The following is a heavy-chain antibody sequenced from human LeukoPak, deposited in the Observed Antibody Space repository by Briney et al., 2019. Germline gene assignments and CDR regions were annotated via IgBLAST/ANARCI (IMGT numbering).Heavy chain of an antibody. Sequence: SETLSLTCTVYGGWLSGYYWRWIRQSPGKGLEWIGEINHSGSAKYIPSLKSRVTISVDTSRNQFSLDLTSVTAADTAVYYCARGRGDSSPYMGGFYYFDSWGQGSLVTVSS. CDR1: GGWLSGYY. CDR3: ARGRGDSSPYMGGFYYFDS. CDR2: INHSGSA. J-gene: IGHJ4*02. D-gene: IGHD5-18*01. V-gene: IGHV4-34*01.